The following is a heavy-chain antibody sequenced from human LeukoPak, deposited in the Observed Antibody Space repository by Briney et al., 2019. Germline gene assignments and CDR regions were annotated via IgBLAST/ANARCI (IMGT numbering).Heavy chain of an antibody. V-gene: IGHV1-3*01. CDR2: INASNGNT. J-gene: IGHJ6*02. Sequence: ASVKVSCKASGYTFTSYAMHWVRQAPGQRLEWMGWINASNGNTKYSQKFQGRVTITRDTSASTAYMELSSLRSEGTAVYYCASPYSSSSLDVYYYYYGMDVWGQGTTVTVSS. CDR1: GYTFTSYA. D-gene: IGHD6-6*01. CDR3: ASPYSSSSLDVYYYYYGMDV.